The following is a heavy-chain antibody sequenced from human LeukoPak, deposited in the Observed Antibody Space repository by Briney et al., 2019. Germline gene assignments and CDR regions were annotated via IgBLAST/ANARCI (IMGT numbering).Heavy chain of an antibody. CDR3: ARQYCSSTSCYVGICDY. J-gene: IGHJ4*02. CDR1: GGSISSYY. CDR2: IYTSGST. D-gene: IGHD2-2*01. Sequence: SETLSLTCTVSGGSISSYYWSWIRQPAGKGLEWIGRIYTSGSTNYNPSLKSRVTMSVDTSKNQFSLNLSSVTAADTAVYYCARQYCSSTSCYVGICDYWGQGTLVTVSS. V-gene: IGHV4-4*07.